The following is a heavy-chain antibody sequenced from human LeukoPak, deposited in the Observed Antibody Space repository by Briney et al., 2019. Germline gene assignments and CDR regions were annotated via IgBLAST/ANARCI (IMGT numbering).Heavy chain of an antibody. D-gene: IGHD3-10*01. Sequence: ASVKVSCRASGYTFTSYGISWVRQAPGQGLEWMGWISAYNGNTNYAQKLQGRVTMTTDTSTSTAYMELRGLRSDDTAVYYCARDYYGSGSYPYFDYWGQGTLVTVSS. CDR2: ISAYNGNT. J-gene: IGHJ4*02. CDR3: ARDYYGSGSYPYFDY. V-gene: IGHV1-18*01. CDR1: GYTFTSYG.